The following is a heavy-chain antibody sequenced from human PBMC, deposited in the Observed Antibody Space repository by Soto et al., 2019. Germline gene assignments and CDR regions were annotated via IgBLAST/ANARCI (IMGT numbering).Heavy chain of an antibody. CDR2: IFYSGLT. CDR1: GYSVSSSDYY. Sequence: SETLSLTCSVCGYSVSSSDYYWAWIRQPPGRGLEWIGSIFYSGLTYYNPSLKSRVTLSVDTSKNQFSVRLTSVTAADTAVYYCAPLTVSLSGPYGIHVWGQGTTVTVSS. D-gene: IGHD2-15*01. J-gene: IGHJ6*02. V-gene: IGHV4-39*01. CDR3: APLTVSLSGPYGIHV.